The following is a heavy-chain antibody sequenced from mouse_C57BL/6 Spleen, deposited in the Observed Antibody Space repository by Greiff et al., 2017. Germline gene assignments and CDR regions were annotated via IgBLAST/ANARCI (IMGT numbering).Heavy chain of an antibody. CDR1: GYTFTDYY. D-gene: IGHD4-1*01. Sequence: QVQLQQSGAELVRPGASVKLSCKASGYTFTDYYINWVKQRPGQGLEWIARIYPGSGNTYYNEKFKGKATLTAEKSSSTAYMQLSSLTSEDSAVYFCAITGSNFDYWGQGTTLTVSS. CDR3: AITGSNFDY. CDR2: IYPGSGNT. J-gene: IGHJ2*01. V-gene: IGHV1-76*01.